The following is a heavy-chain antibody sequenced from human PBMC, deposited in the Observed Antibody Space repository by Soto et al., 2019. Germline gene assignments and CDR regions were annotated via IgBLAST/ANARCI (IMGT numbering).Heavy chain of an antibody. V-gene: IGHV1-46*01. CDR3: ARRQERYYDFWSGYGLDY. Sequence: ASVKVSCKASGYTFTSYYMHWVRQAPGQGLEWMGIINPSGGSTSYAQKFQGRVTMTRDTSTSTVYMELSSLRSEDTAVYYCARRQERYYDFWSGYGLDYWGQGTLVTAPQ. CDR1: GYTFTSYY. CDR2: INPSGGST. D-gene: IGHD3-3*01. J-gene: IGHJ4*02.